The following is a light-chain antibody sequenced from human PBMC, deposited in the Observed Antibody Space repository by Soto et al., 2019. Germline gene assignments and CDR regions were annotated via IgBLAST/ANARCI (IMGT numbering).Light chain of an antibody. J-gene: IGKJ4*01. CDR2: DAS. CDR1: QSVSSY. CDR3: QQRSNWRGT. V-gene: IGKV3-11*01. Sequence: EIVLTQSPATLSLSPGERATLSCRASQSVSSYLAWYQQKPGQAPRLLIYDASNRATGIQARFIGSGSGTDFTLTISSLEPEDFAVYYCQQRSNWRGTFGGGTKVEIK.